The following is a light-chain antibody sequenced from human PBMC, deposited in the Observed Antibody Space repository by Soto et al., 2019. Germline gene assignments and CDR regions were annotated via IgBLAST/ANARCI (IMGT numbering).Light chain of an antibody. CDR3: CSYAGSYTFGV. CDR1: SSDVGGYNY. CDR2: DVS. J-gene: IGLJ3*02. V-gene: IGLV2-11*01. Sequence: QSALTQPRSVSGSPGQSVTISCIGTSSDVGGYNYVSWYQHHPGKAPKLMIYDVSKRPSGVPDRFSGSKSGNTASLTISGLQAEDEADYYCCSYAGSYTFGVFGGGTKVTVL.